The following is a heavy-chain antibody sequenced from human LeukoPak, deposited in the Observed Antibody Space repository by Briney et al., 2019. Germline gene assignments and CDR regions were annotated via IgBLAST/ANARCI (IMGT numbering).Heavy chain of an antibody. Sequence: SETLPLTCAVYGGSFSGYYWSWIRQPPGKGLEWIGEINHSGSTNYNPSLKSRVTISVDTSKNQFSLKLSSVTAADTAVYYCARGEMATKFDYWGQGTLVTVSS. CDR3: ARGEMATKFDY. J-gene: IGHJ4*02. V-gene: IGHV4-34*01. CDR1: GGSFSGYY. D-gene: IGHD5-12*01. CDR2: INHSGST.